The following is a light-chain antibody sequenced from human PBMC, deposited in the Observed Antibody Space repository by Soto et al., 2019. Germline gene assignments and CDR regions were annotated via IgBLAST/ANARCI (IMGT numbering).Light chain of an antibody. Sequence: EIVMTQSPATLSVSPGERATLSCRASQSVSSNLAWYQQKPGQAPRLLLYGVSTRDTGIPARFSGTGSGTEFTLTISSLQSEDFAVYYCQQYSNWPRTFGPGTQVDFK. V-gene: IGKV3D-15*01. J-gene: IGKJ3*01. CDR3: QQYSNWPRT. CDR2: GVS. CDR1: QSVSSN.